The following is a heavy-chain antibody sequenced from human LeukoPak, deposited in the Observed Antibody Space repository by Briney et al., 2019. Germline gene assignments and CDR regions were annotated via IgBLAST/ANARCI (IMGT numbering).Heavy chain of an antibody. V-gene: IGHV1-18*01. D-gene: IGHD1-26*01. CDR3: ARGPLSGSYSSTDY. J-gene: IGHJ4*02. Sequence: ASVKVSCKTSGFTFTTYAIQWVRQAPGQRLEWMGWISAYNGNTNYAQKLQGRVTMTTDTSTSTAYMELRSLRSDDTAVYYCARGPLSGSYSSTDYWGQGTLVTVSS. CDR2: ISAYNGNT. CDR1: GFTFTTYA.